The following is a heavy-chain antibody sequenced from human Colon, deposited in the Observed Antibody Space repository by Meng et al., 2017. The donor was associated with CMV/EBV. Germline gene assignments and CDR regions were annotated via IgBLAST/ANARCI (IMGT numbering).Heavy chain of an antibody. J-gene: IGHJ3*02. D-gene: IGHD3-22*01. CDR2: ISSSGSTI. CDR1: GFTFSSYE. CDR3: ARDSRYYYDSSGYYPMAAFDI. V-gene: IGHV3-48*03. Sequence: GGSLRLSCAASGFTFSSYEMNWVRQAPGKGLEWVSYISSSGSTIYYADSVKGRFTISRDNAKNSLYLQMNSLRAEDTAVYYCARDSRYYYDSSGYYPMAAFDIWGQGTMVTVSS.